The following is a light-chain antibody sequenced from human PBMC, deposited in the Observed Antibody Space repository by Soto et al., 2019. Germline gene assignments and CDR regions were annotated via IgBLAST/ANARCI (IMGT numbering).Light chain of an antibody. J-gene: IGLJ1*01. CDR2: DVS. CDR3: SSYTSSSTYV. CDR1: SSDVGGYNY. V-gene: IGLV2-14*01. Sequence: QSVLTQPASVSGSPGQSITISCTGTSSDVGGYNYVSWYQQHPGKAPKLMIYDVSNRPSGVSNRFSGSKSGNTASLTISGLQAEDEADYYCSSYTSSSTYVFGTGTQGDRP.